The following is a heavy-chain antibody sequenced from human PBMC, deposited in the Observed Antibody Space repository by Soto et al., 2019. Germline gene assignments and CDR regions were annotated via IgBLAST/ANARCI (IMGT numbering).Heavy chain of an antibody. J-gene: IGHJ4*02. V-gene: IGHV1-3*05. D-gene: IGHD6-19*01. CDR1: GYTFTGYA. Sequence: QVQLVQSGAEEKKPGASVKVSCKASGYTFTGYAMHWVRQAPGQRLEWMGWINAGNGNTKYSQKFQGRVTITRDTSASTAYMELSGLRSEDTAVYYCASAVAVPADFDYWGQGTLVTVSS. CDR3: ASAVAVPADFDY. CDR2: INAGNGNT.